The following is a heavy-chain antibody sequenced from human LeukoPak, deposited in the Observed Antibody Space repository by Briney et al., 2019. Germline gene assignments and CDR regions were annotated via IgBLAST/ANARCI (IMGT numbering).Heavy chain of an antibody. CDR2: INHSGST. V-gene: IGHV4-34*01. Sequence: SETLSLTCAVYGGSFSGYYWSWIRQPPGKGLEWIGEINHSGSTNYNPSLKSRVTISVDTSKNQFSLKLSSVTAADTAVYYCARHSYYYYFDYWGQGTLVTVSS. CDR1: GGSFSGYY. CDR3: ARHSYYYYFDY. J-gene: IGHJ4*02. D-gene: IGHD3-10*01.